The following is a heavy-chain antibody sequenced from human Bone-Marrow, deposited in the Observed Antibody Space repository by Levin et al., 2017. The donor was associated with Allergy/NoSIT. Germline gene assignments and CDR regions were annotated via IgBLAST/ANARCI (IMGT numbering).Heavy chain of an antibody. D-gene: IGHD2/OR15-2a*01. V-gene: IGHV4-39*01. CDR3: ARHLRAASPTSSPVNADY. J-gene: IGHJ4*02. CDR1: GDSIISNAYY. CDR2: IYYGGTA. Sequence: PSETLSLTCTVSGDSIISNAYYWDWIRQPPGKGLEWIGSIYYGGTAYYNPSLKTRVAMSVDTSMNQFSLNLNSVTAADTAIYYCARHLRAASPTSSPVNADYWGRGTLVTVSS.